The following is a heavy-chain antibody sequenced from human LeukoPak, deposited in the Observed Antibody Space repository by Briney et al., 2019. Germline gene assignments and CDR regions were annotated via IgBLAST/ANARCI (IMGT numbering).Heavy chain of an antibody. CDR3: ARDKDDYVWGTYRW. CDR1: GYSISSGYY. V-gene: IGHV4-38-2*01. Sequence: SETLSLTCAVSGYSISSGYYWGWVRQAPGKGLEWIGSIYHTGSTDYNPSLKSRLTISVDMSKNQFSLNLRSVTAADTAADYCARDKDDYVWGTYRWWGQGMLVTVSS. J-gene: IGHJ4*02. D-gene: IGHD3-16*02. CDR2: IYHTGST.